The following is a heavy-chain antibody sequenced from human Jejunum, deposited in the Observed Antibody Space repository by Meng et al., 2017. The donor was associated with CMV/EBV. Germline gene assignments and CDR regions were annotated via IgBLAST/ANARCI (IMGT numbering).Heavy chain of an antibody. J-gene: IGHJ4*02. CDR1: GFTFSDYG. CDR3: TKDQVLL. Sequence: QEELVELGGGVCQPGGSLRLFCTPSGFTFSDYGMHWIRQAPGKGLEWVAFISYKGDNKYYADSVRGRFTISRDNSKNTLDLQMNSLRTEDTAVYYCTKDQVLLWGQGTLVTVSS. CDR2: ISYKGDNK. V-gene: IGHV3-30*02. D-gene: IGHD3-10*01.